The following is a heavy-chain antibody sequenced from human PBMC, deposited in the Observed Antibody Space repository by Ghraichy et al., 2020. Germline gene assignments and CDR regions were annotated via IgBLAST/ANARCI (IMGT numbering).Heavy chain of an antibody. J-gene: IGHJ5*02. CDR3: ARVELAAAGTGWFDP. Sequence: LETLSLTCTVSGGSISSYYWSWIRQPPGKGLEWIGYIYYSGSTNYNPSLKSRVTISVDTSKNQFSLKLSSVTAADTAVYYCARVELAAAGTGWFDPWGQGTLVTVSS. CDR2: IYYSGST. V-gene: IGHV4-59*01. CDR1: GGSISSYY. D-gene: IGHD6-13*01.